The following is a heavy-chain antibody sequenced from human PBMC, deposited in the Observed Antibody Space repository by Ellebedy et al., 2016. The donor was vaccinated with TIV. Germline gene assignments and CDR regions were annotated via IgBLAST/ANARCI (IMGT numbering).Heavy chain of an antibody. V-gene: IGHV4-34*01. D-gene: IGHD3-10*01. CDR2: INHSGST. Sequence: SETLSLXCAVHGGSFSGYYWSWTRQPPGKGLEWIGEINHSGSTNYNPSLKSRVTISVDTSKNQFSLKLSSVTAADTAVYYCARGPAITMVRGVILPPDYWGQGTLVTVSS. CDR1: GGSFSGYY. CDR3: ARGPAITMVRGVILPPDY. J-gene: IGHJ4*02.